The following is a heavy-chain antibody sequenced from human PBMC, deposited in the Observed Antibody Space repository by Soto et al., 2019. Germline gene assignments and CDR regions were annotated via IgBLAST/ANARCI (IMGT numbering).Heavy chain of an antibody. J-gene: IGHJ4*02. CDR1: GFTFSSYG. CDR2: IWYDGSNK. V-gene: IGHV3-33*01. D-gene: IGHD3-10*01. Sequence: HPGGSLRLSCAASGFTFSSYGMHWVRQAPGKGLEWVAVIWYDGSNKYYADSVKGRFTISRDNSKNTLYLQMNSLRAEDTAVYYCAREFPDGYYFDYWGQGTLVTVSS. CDR3: AREFPDGYYFDY.